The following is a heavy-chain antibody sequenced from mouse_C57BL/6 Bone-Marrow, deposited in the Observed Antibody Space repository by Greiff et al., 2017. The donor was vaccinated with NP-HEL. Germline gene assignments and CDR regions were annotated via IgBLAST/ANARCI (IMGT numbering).Heavy chain of an antibody. V-gene: IGHV1-75*01. CDR2: IFPGSGST. Sequence: QVQLQQSGPELVKPGASVKISCKASGYTFTDYYINWVKQRPGQGLEWIGWIFPGSGSTYYNEKFKGKATLTVDKSSSTAYMLLSSLTSEDSAVYVCARRALHYYGSSPWFAYWGQGTLVTVSA. CDR1: GYTFTDYY. J-gene: IGHJ3*01. D-gene: IGHD1-1*01. CDR3: ARRALHYYGSSPWFAY.